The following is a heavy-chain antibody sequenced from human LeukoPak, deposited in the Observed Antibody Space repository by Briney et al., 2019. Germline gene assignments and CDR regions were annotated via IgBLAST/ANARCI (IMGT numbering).Heavy chain of an antibody. CDR1: GFTLSSCA. Sequence: QAGGSLRLSCAASGFTLSSCAMSWVRQAPGKGLEWVAIVAHDGSFTSYADSVKGRFTITRDDPKNTLYLQMNSLRAEDTALYYCAREMRGYYPHYWGQGTLLTVSS. CDR3: AREMRGYYPHY. V-gene: IGHV3-30*04. J-gene: IGHJ4*02. CDR2: VAHDGSFT. D-gene: IGHD3-3*01.